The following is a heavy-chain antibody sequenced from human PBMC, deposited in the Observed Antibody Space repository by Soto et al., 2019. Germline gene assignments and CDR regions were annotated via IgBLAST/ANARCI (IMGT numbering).Heavy chain of an antibody. CDR2: ISGSGGST. CDR1: GFTFISYA. D-gene: IGHD3-10*01. V-gene: IGHV3-23*01. CDR3: AKDQLNYYGSGSYAALGLYYYYGMDV. J-gene: IGHJ6*02. Sequence: PGWSLRLSCASSGFTFISYAMSWVRQAPGKGLEWVSAISGSGGSTYYADSVKGRFTISRDNSKNTLYLQMNSLRAEDTAVYYCAKDQLNYYGSGSYAALGLYYYYGMDVWGQGTTVTVSS.